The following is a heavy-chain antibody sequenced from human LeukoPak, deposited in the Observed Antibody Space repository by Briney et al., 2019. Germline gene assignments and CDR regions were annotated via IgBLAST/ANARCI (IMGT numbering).Heavy chain of an antibody. CDR3: AHYCGGDCYSPAIDAFDI. Sequence: SQTLSLTCTVSGGSISSGGYYWSWIRQHPGKGLEWIGYIYYSGCTYYNPSLKSRVTISVDTSKNQFSLKLSSVTAADTAVYYCAHYCGGDCYSPAIDAFDIWGQGTMVTVSS. CDR1: GGSISSGGYY. V-gene: IGHV4-31*03. J-gene: IGHJ3*02. CDR2: IYYSGCT. D-gene: IGHD2-21*02.